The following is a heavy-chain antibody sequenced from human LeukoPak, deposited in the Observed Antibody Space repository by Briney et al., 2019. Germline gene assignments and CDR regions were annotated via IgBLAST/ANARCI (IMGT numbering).Heavy chain of an antibody. J-gene: IGHJ4*02. Sequence: SVKVSCKASGGTFITYTINWVGQAPGQGLEWMGGIIPIFGTANYAQKFQGRVTVTTDDSTSTAFMELSSLRSEDTAVYYCATYMLRDNWNVHTFDSWGQGTLVTVSS. CDR2: IIPIFGTA. D-gene: IGHD1-1*01. CDR3: ATYMLRDNWNVHTFDS. V-gene: IGHV1-69*05. CDR1: GGTFITYT.